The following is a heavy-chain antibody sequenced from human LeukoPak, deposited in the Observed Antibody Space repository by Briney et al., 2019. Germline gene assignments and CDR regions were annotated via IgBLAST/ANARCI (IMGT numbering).Heavy chain of an antibody. CDR1: GYRFTSYW. CDR2: ISPSDSYT. V-gene: IGHV5-10-1*01. D-gene: IGHD3-22*01. J-gene: IGHJ2*01. Sequence: GESLKISCKASGYRFTSYWISWVRQVPGKGLEGMGRISPSDSYTSYSPSFQGHVTLSTDKSITTAYLQWSGLRASATAIYYGAKAANYFDSSGPAFLYFDLWSRGTLVTVSS. CDR3: AKAANYFDSSGPAFLYFDL.